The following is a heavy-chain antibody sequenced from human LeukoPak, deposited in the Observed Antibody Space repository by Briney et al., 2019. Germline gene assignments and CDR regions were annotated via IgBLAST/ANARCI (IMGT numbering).Heavy chain of an antibody. CDR2: IYYDGSSQ. D-gene: IGHD5-18*01. CDR3: ANERDAAKATGPSDY. Sequence: PGGSLRLSCAASGFKFNTYVMHWVRQAPGKGLDWVAVIYYDGSSQYYARSVNGRFNIYIDNSRNTLFLKMNSLRVEDTDVYYCANERDAAKATGPSDYWGQGTLVTASS. V-gene: IGHV3-33*06. CDR1: GFKFNTYV. J-gene: IGHJ4*02.